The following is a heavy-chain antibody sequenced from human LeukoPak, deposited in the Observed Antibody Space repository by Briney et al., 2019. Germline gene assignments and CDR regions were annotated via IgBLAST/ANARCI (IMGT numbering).Heavy chain of an antibody. CDR2: IYYSGRT. V-gene: IGHV4-39*07. Sequence: SETLSLTCTVSGGSISNRNYYWGWIRQPPGKGLEWIGNIYYSGRTDYNPSLKRRVTISVDTSKNQFSLKLSSVTAADTAVYYCARGRGRAYYYDSSGYYFWGQGTLVTVSS. J-gene: IGHJ4*02. CDR3: ARGRGRAYYYDSSGYYF. CDR1: GGSISNRNYY. D-gene: IGHD3-22*01.